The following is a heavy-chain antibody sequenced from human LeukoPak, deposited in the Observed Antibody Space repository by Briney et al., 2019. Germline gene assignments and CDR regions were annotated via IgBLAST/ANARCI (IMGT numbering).Heavy chain of an antibody. CDR3: ARHHVPFDWFEGWDY. Sequence: SETLSLTCTVSGGSISSGDYYWSWIRQPPGKGLEWIGYIYYSGSTYYNPSLKSRVTISVDTSKNQFSLKLSSVTAADTAVYYCARHHVPFDWFEGWDYWGQGTLVTVSS. CDR1: GGSISSGDYY. CDR2: IYYSGST. V-gene: IGHV4-30-4*01. D-gene: IGHD3-9*01. J-gene: IGHJ4*02.